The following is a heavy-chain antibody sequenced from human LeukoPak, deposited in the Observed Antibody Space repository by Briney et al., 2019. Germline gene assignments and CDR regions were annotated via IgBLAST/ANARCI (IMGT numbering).Heavy chain of an antibody. Sequence: ASVKVSCKASGYTFTGYYIHWVRQAPGQGLEWMGWINPNSGDTHYAQKFQGRVTMTRDTSISTAYMDLNSLISDDTAVYYCARVQYRMLFEANWFDPWGQGTLVTVSS. J-gene: IGHJ5*02. CDR3: ARVQYRMLFEANWFDP. D-gene: IGHD2-2*01. CDR2: INPNSGDT. V-gene: IGHV1-2*02. CDR1: GYTFTGYY.